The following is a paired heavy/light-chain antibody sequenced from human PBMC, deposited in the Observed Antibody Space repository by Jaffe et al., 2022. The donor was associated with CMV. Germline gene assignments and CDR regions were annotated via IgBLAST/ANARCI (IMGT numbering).Light chain of an antibody. J-gene: IGKJ1*01. Sequence: DIMMTQSPDSLAVSLGERATINCKSSQSVFYSSNSKNHLAWYQQKPGQPPKLLIFWASTRESGVPDRFSGSGSGTDFTLTISSLQPEDVAVYYCLQYYGSWWTFGQGTKVEIK. CDR2: WAS. CDR1: QSVFYSSNSKNH. V-gene: IGKV4-1*01. CDR3: LQYYGSWWT.
Heavy chain of an antibody. D-gene: IGHD1-1*01. Sequence: EVQLVESGGGLVQPGGSLRLSCSVSGFTFSNYPMHWVRQAPGKGLEFLSSIRSNGGTTYYADSVKGRFTISRDNSKNILYLQMSSLRPEDTAIYYCVKDVNWNDVGLSSEHWGQGTLVTVSS. CDR1: GFTFSNYP. CDR3: VKDVNWNDVGLSSEH. J-gene: IGHJ1*01. CDR2: IRSNGGTT. V-gene: IGHV3-64D*06.